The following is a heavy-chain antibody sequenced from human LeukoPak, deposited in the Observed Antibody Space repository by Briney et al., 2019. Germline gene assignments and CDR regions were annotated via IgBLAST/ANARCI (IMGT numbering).Heavy chain of an antibody. Sequence: ASVKVSCKASGYTFTSYGISWVQQAPGQGLEWMGWISAYNGNTNYAQKLQGRVTMTTDTSTSTAYMELRSLRSDDTAVYYCARASYSYDINGWVPFDYWGQGTLVTVSS. CDR3: ARASYSYDINGWVPFDY. CDR1: GYTFTSYG. D-gene: IGHD3-22*01. CDR2: ISAYNGNT. V-gene: IGHV1-18*01. J-gene: IGHJ4*02.